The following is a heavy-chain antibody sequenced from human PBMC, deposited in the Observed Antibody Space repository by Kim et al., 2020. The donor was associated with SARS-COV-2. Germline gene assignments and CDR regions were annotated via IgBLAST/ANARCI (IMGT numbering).Heavy chain of an antibody. CDR1: GFIVSDFY. CDR3: ARGDYDDSSGYGGPFKY. D-gene: IGHD3-22*01. CDR2: IYSGGEI. V-gene: IGHV3-53*01. Sequence: LSLTCAASGFIVSDFYMTWVRRAPGKALEWISVIYSGGEIYYADSVKGRFTTSRDNSKNTLYLQMNSLRAEDTAVYYCARGDYDDSSGYGGPFKYWG. J-gene: IGHJ4*01.